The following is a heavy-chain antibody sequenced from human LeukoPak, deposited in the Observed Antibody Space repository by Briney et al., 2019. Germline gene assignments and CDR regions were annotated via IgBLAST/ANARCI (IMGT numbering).Heavy chain of an antibody. CDR3: ARERGHYYYYMDV. J-gene: IGHJ6*03. V-gene: IGHV3-48*04. Sequence: GGSLRLSCAASGFTFSSYSMNWVRQAPGKGLEWVSYISSSSSTIYYADSVKGRFTISRDNAKNSLYLQMNSLRAEDTAVYYCARERGHYYYYMDVWGKGTTVTVSS. CDR2: ISSSSSTI. CDR1: GFTFSSYS.